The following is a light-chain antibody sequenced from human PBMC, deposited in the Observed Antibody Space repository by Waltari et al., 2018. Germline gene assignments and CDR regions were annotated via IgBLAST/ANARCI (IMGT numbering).Light chain of an antibody. V-gene: IGLV6-57*03. J-gene: IGLJ2*01. CDR2: EDN. Sequence: NFMLTQPHSVSESPGKTVTISCPRSSGSIARHYVQWYQQRPGSAPTTVIYEDNQRPSGVHDRFSGSIDSSSNSASLTISGLRTEDEADYYCQSYGSGVIFGGGTKLTVL. CDR1: SGSIARHY. CDR3: QSYGSGVI.